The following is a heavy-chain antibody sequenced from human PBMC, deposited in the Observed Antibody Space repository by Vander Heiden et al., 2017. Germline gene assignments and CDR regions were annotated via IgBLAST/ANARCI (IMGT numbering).Heavy chain of an antibody. CDR3: ARHASTSKWTYFAY. CDR2: IAPSDSET. Sequence: EVQPAQSGAPRKKPGESLMISCETSGYPFGNYKFGWVRQRPGKGLEWKGIIAPSDSETMYSPSFEGQVTLSVDRSARAASLHWTSLKASDSAMYYCARHASTSKWTYFAYWGQGTLVTVSS. J-gene: IGHJ4*02. V-gene: IGHV5-51*01. D-gene: IGHD1-26*01. CDR1: GYPFGNYK.